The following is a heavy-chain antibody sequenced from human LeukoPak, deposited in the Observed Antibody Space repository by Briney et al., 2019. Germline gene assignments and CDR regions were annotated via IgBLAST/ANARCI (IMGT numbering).Heavy chain of an antibody. D-gene: IGHD3/OR15-3a*01. CDR1: GFTFSSYA. CDR2: ISYDGSNK. J-gene: IGHJ4*02. Sequence: GRSLRLSCAASGFTFSSYAMHWVRQAPGKGLEWVAVISYDGSNKYYADSVKGRFTISRDNSKNTLYLQMNSLRAEDTAVYYCAGRDWFWGQGTLVTVSS. V-gene: IGHV3-30-3*01. CDR3: AGRDWF.